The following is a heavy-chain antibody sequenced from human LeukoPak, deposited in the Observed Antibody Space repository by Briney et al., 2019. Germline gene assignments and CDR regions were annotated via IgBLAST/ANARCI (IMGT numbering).Heavy chain of an antibody. CDR2: ISWNSGSI. J-gene: IGHJ4*02. CDR1: GFMFDDYA. V-gene: IGHV3-9*01. Sequence: PGGFLRLSCAASGFMFDDYAIHWVRQPPGKGLEWVSGISWNSGSIGYADSVKGRFTISRDNAKNSLYLQMNSLRAEDTAVYYCAREIGEYSGYDRYYFDYWGQGTLVTVSS. D-gene: IGHD5-12*01. CDR3: AREIGEYSGYDRYYFDY.